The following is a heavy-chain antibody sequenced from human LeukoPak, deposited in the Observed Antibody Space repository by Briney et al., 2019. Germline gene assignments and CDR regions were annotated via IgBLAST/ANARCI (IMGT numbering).Heavy chain of an antibody. CDR2: IHHSGTT. Sequence: SQTLSLNCSVSGGSISGTDYYWSWIRQPPGKGLEWIGYIHHSGTTSYNPSLKSRITISVDPSMNQFSLKLTSMTAADTAVYYCAGRGYAMAYWGQGTLVTVSS. CDR1: GGSISGTDYY. J-gene: IGHJ4*02. CDR3: AGRGYAMAY. V-gene: IGHV4-30-4*01. D-gene: IGHD5-12*01.